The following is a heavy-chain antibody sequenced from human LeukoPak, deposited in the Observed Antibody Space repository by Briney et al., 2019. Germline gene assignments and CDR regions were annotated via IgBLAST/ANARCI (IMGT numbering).Heavy chain of an antibody. J-gene: IGHJ4*02. CDR3: AKDRAGSGSYYIGYYFDY. CDR2: ISYDGSNK. CDR1: GFTFSSYG. Sequence: GGSLRLSCAASGFTFSSYGMHWVRQAPGKGLEWVAVISYDGSNKYYADSVKGRFTISRGNSKNTLYLQMNSLRAEDTAVYYCAKDRAGSGSYYIGYYFDYWGQGTLVTVSS. V-gene: IGHV3-30*18. D-gene: IGHD3-10*01.